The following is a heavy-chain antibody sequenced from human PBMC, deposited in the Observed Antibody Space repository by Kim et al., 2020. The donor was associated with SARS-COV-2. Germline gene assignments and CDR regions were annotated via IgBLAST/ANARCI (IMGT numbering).Heavy chain of an antibody. D-gene: IGHD5-18*01. CDR2: ISGSGGTT. CDR1: GFTFSSYA. J-gene: IGHJ5*02. V-gene: IGHV3-23*01. CDR3: AKGPIQLWLSQYSWFDP. Sequence: GGSLRLSCAASGFTFSSYAMSWVRQAPGKGLEWVSVISGSGGTTYYAASVKGRFTTSRDTSKNTLSLQMNRLKAEDPAVYYCAKGPIQLWLSQYSWFDPWGQGTLVTVSS.